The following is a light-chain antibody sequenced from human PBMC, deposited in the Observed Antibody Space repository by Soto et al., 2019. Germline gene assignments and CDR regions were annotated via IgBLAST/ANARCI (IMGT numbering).Light chain of an antibody. CDR3: SSYTSSGTLYV. CDR2: EVT. J-gene: IGLJ1*01. CDR1: RSDIGGYKY. V-gene: IGLV2-14*01. Sequence: QSALTQPASVSGSPVQSITISCTGTRSDIGGYKYVSWYQQHPGKAPKLMIYEVTYRPSGVSDRFSGSKSGNTASLTVSGLQAEDEADYYCSSYTSSGTLYVFGTGT.